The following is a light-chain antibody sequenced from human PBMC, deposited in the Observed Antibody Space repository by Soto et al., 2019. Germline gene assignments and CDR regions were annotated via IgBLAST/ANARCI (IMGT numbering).Light chain of an antibody. CDR2: GAS. V-gene: IGKV3-20*01. Sequence: EIELTQSPGTLSLSTGERATLSCRASQSVSSSYLAWYQQKPGQAPRLLIYGASSRATGIPDRFSGSGSGTDFTLTISRLEPEDFVVYYCQQYGSPPQTFGQGTKVDI. CDR3: QQYGSPPQT. J-gene: IGKJ1*01. CDR1: QSVSSSY.